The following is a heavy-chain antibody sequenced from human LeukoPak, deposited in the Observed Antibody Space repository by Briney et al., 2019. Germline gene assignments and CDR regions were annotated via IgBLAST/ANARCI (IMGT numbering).Heavy chain of an antibody. CDR3: AKDLPPYYDILTGPDY. CDR1: GFTFSSYG. J-gene: IGHJ4*02. CDR2: IRYGGSNE. D-gene: IGHD3-9*01. V-gene: IGHV3-30*02. Sequence: PGGSLRLSCAASGFTFSSYGIHWVRQAPGKGLEWVAFIRYGGSNEYYADSVKGRFTISRDNSKNTLYLQMNSLRTEDTALYYCAKDLPPYYDILTGPDYWGQGTLVTVSS.